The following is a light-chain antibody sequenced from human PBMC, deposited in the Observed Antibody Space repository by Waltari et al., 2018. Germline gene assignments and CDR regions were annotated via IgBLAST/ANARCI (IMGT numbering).Light chain of an antibody. Sequence: FGLTQPRSVSVSPGQTASITCFGANLPAKYTCGNQQKPGQPPVLVIHQDSKRPSGIPERFSGSKSGNTVTLTISGTQPIDEADYYCQAWEGSTAIFGGGTRLTVL. V-gene: IGLV3-1*01. J-gene: IGLJ2*01. CDR2: QDS. CDR1: NLPAKY. CDR3: QAWEGSTAI.